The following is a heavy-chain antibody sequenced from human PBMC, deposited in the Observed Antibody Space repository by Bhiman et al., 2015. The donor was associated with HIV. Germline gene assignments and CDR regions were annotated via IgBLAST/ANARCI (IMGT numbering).Heavy chain of an antibody. CDR2: ISSTNSYI. J-gene: IGHJ4*02. V-gene: IGHV3-21*03. Sequence: EVQLVESGGGFVQSGGSLRLSCAASGFTFSSYSMTWVRQAPGKGLQWVSSISSTNSYIYYADSVKGRFTISRDNAKNSLYLQMNSLRAEDTAVYYCARDPGYSYGYYFDYWGQGTLVTVSS. CDR1: GFTFSSYS. D-gene: IGHD5-18*01. CDR3: ARDPGYSYGYYFDY.